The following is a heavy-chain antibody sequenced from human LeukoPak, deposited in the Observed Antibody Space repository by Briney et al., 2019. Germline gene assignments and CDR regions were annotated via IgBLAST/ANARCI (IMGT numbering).Heavy chain of an antibody. V-gene: IGHV3-48*02. CDR2: ISSSGSAK. Sequence: GGSLRLSCAASGFTFSSYSMNWVRQAPGKGLEWVSYISSSGSAKYYADSVEGRFTISRDNAKNSLYLQMNSLRDEDAAVYYCARDLRNYYGMDVWGQGTTVTVS. J-gene: IGHJ6*02. D-gene: IGHD1-14*01. CDR1: GFTFSSYS. CDR3: ARDLRNYYGMDV.